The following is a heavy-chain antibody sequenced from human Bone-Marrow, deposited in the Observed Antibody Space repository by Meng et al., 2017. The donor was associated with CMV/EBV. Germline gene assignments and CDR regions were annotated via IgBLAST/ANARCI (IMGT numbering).Heavy chain of an antibody. CDR1: GFTFSSYG. CDR3: VRDSYYDVYYYGMDV. D-gene: IGHD3-22*01. J-gene: IGHJ6*02. V-gene: IGHV3-30*02. CDR2: IRYDGSNK. Sequence: GGSLRLSCAASGFTFSSYGMHWVRQAPGKGLEWVAFIRYDGSNKYYADSVKGRFTISRDNAKNSLYLQMNSLRAEDTAVYYCVRDSYYDVYYYGMDVWGQGTTVTVSS.